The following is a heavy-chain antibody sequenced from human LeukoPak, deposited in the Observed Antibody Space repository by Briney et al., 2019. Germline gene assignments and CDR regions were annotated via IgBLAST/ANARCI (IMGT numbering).Heavy chain of an antibody. D-gene: IGHD2-15*01. J-gene: IGHJ3*02. CDR3: ASRSPSPSLVGYCSGGSCNSRPWDAFDI. CDR2: INPSGGST. CDR1: GYTFTSYY. Sequence: ASVKVSCKASGYTFTSYYMHWVRQAPGQGLEWMRIINPSGGSTSYAQKFQGRVTMTRDTSTSTVYMELSSLRSEDTAVYYCASRSPSPSLVGYCSGGSCNSRPWDAFDIWGQGTMVTVSS. V-gene: IGHV1-46*01.